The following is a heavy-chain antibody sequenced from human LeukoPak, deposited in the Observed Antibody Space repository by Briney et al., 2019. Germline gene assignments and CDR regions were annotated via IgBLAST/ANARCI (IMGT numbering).Heavy chain of an antibody. J-gene: IGHJ5*02. D-gene: IGHD6-13*01. CDR3: ARGPRIAAAGTHHTNNWFDP. V-gene: IGHV1-8*01. CDR1: GYTFTSYD. Sequence: ASVKVSCKASGYTFTSYDINWVRQATGQGLEWMGWMNPNSGNTGYAQKFQGRVTMTRNTSISTAYMELSSLRSEDTAVYYCARGPRIAAAGTHHTNNWFDPWGQGTLVTVSS. CDR2: MNPNSGNT.